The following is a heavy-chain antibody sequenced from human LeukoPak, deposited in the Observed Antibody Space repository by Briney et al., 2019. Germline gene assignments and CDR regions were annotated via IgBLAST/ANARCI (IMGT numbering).Heavy chain of an antibody. CDR2: IRYDGSNK. CDR3: AKARRELWFGELFN. Sequence: GGSLRLSCAASGFTFSSYGMHWVRQAPGKGLEWVAFIRYDGSNKYYADSVKGRFTISRDNSKDTLYLQMNSLRAEDTAVYYCAKARRELWFGELFNWGQGTLVTVSS. J-gene: IGHJ4*02. D-gene: IGHD3-10*01. V-gene: IGHV3-30*02. CDR1: GFTFSSYG.